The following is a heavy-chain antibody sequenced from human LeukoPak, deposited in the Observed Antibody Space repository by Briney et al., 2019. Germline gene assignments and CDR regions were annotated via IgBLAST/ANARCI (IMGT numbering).Heavy chain of an antibody. J-gene: IGHJ5*02. CDR2: IYWDDDK. Sequence: SGPTLFSPTPTLTLTFTFTGFSLSTRGVGVGWIRQPPGKALVRLSLIYWDDDKRYRPSLKSRLTITKDTSKNQVVLTMTNMDPVDTATYYCAHRPYYFYGAGNSFNWFDPWGQGTLVTVSS. CDR3: AHRPYYFYGAGNSFNWFDP. V-gene: IGHV2-5*02. CDR1: GFSLSTRGVG. D-gene: IGHD3-10*01.